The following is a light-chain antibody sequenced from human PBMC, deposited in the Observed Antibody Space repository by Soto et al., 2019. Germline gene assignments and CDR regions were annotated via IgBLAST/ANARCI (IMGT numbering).Light chain of an antibody. CDR2: GAS. CDR3: QPYGSSPWT. CDR1: QSVSSN. Sequence: TQSPATLCVAPGERVTLSGRASQSVSSNLAWYQQKVGQAPRLLIYGASSRATGIPDRFSGSGSGTDFTLTICRLAPEDSAVYYCQPYGSSPWTFGQGTKVDIK. V-gene: IGKV3-20*01. J-gene: IGKJ1*01.